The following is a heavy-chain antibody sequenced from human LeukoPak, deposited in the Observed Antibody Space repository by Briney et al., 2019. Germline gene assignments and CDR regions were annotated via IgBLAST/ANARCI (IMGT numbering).Heavy chain of an antibody. D-gene: IGHD6-13*01. CDR2: ISGSGGNT. Sequence: PGGSLRLSCAASGFTFSSYAMSWVRQAPGKGLEWVSAISGSGGNTYYADSVKGRFTISRDNSKNTLYLQMHSLRAEDTAVYYCAKANQGQQLAAPYFDYWGQGTLVTVSS. CDR1: GFTFSSYA. V-gene: IGHV3-23*01. J-gene: IGHJ4*02. CDR3: AKANQGQQLAAPYFDY.